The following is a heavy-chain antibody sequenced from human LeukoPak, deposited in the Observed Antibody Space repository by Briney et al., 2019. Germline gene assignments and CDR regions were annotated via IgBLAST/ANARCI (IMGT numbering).Heavy chain of an antibody. D-gene: IGHD3-22*01. CDR1: GFTFSSYG. V-gene: IGHV3-30*03. Sequence: GGSLRLSCAASGFTFSSYGMHWVRQAPGKGLEWVAVISYDGSNKYYADSVKGRFTISRDNSKNTLYLQMNSLRAEDTAVYYCARDLYYYDSSGYYYPGGSDYWGQGTLVTVSS. CDR2: ISYDGSNK. CDR3: ARDLYYYDSSGYYYPGGSDY. J-gene: IGHJ4*02.